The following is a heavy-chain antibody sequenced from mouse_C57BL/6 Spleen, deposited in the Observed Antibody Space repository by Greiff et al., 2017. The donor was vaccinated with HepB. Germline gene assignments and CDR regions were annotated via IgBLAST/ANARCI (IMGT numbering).Heavy chain of an antibody. J-gene: IGHJ4*01. CDR1: GFSLTSYG. Sequence: VKLMESGPGLVQPSQSLSITCTVSGFSLTSYGVHWVRQSPGKGLEWLGVIWRGGSTDYNAAFMSRLSITKDNSKSQVFFKMNSLQADDTAIYYCAKTLSMVTTAMDYWGQGTSVTVSS. D-gene: IGHD2-2*01. CDR3: AKTLSMVTTAMDY. CDR2: IWRGGST. V-gene: IGHV2-5*01.